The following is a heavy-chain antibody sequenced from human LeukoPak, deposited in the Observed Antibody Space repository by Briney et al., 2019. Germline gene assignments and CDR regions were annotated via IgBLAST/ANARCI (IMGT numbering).Heavy chain of an antibody. Sequence: GASVKVSCKASGYTFGNYEINWVRQAPGQGREWMGWMKANSGDTGYPEKFRGRVTMTRDTSVSTAYMELNSLRSEDTAVYYCARGNCSGHACYTADFLQHWGQGTLITVSS. D-gene: IGHD2-15*01. CDR2: MKANSGDT. V-gene: IGHV1-8*01. CDR3: ARGNCSGHACYTADFLQH. CDR1: GYTFGNYE. J-gene: IGHJ1*01.